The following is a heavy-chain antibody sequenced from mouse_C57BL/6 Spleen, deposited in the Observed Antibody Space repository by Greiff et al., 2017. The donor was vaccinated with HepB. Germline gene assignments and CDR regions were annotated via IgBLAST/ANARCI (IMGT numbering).Heavy chain of an antibody. D-gene: IGHD1-1*01. V-gene: IGHV1-81*01. CDR3: AKVADYGSSYRYFDY. Sequence: QVQLQQSGAELARPGASVKLSCKASGYTFTSYGISWVKQSTGQGLEWIGEIYPRSGNTYYNEKFKGKATLTADKSSSTAYMDLRSLTSEDSAVYFCAKVADYGSSYRYFDYWGQGTTLTVSS. CDR2: IYPRSGNT. J-gene: IGHJ2*01. CDR1: GYTFTSYG.